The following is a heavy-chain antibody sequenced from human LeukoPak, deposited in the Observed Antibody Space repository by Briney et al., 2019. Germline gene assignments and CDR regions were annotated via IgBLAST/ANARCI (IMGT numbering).Heavy chain of an antibody. D-gene: IGHD6-19*01. Sequence: PSETLSLSCTVSGGSNNSYYWSWIRQPPGKGLEWIGYTHPSGNTNYSPSLKSRVTISVDTSKNQFSLKLSSVTAADTAVYYCARLAVAGSVPIFDYWGQGTLVTVSS. CDR1: GGSNNSYY. CDR2: THPSGNT. V-gene: IGHV4-4*09. CDR3: ARLAVAGSVPIFDY. J-gene: IGHJ4*02.